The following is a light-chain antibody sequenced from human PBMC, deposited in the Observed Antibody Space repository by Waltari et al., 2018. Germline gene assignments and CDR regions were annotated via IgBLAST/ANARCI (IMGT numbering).Light chain of an antibody. CDR3: QQYNNWPPGDT. Sequence: EIVMTQSPATLSVAPGERATLSRRASQTIRTNLAWYQHKPGQAPRLLIHGASTRAPGIPARFSGSGSGTEFTLTISSLQSEDSAVYYCQQYNNWPPGDTFGQGTRLEVK. J-gene: IGKJ2*01. CDR2: GAS. V-gene: IGKV3-15*01. CDR1: QTIRTN.